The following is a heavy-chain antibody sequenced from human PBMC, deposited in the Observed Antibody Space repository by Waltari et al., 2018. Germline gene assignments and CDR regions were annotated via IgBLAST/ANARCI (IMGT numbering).Heavy chain of an antibody. CDR1: GFTFSSYA. V-gene: IGHV3-23*01. J-gene: IGHJ4*02. CDR3: AKGVKDGYTFDY. CDR2: IRGSGGST. Sequence: EVQLLESGGGLVQPGGSLRLSCAASGFTFSSYAMSWVRQAPGKGLGWVSAIRGSGGSTYYADSGKGRFTISRDNSKNTLYLQMNSLRAEDTAVYYCAKGVKDGYTFDYWGQGTLVTVSS. D-gene: IGHD5-12*01.